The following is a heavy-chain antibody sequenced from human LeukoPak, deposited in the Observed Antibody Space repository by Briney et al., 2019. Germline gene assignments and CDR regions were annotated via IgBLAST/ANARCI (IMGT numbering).Heavy chain of an antibody. CDR2: IKSKTDGGTT. CDR3: TTDRPVPPFDP. Sequence: NPGGSLRLSCAASGFTFSDAWMSWVRQAPGKWLEWVGRIKSKTDGGTTDYAAPVKGRFTISRDDSKNTLYLQMNSLKTEDTAVYYCTTDRPVPPFDPWGQGTLVTVSS. CDR1: GFTFSDAW. V-gene: IGHV3-15*01. D-gene: IGHD2-2*01. J-gene: IGHJ5*02.